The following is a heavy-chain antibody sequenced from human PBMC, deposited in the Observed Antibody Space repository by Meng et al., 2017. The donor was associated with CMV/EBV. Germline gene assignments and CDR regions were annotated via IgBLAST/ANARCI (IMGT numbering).Heavy chain of an antibody. V-gene: IGHV4-39*06. Sequence: RLHLQEERTVRVKLSNTLSLTCTDPGVSITISSSYWSWIRQPPGKVMEWIGSIYYSGSTYYNPSLKSRVTISVDTSKNQFSLKLSSVTAADTAVYYCARGGIAAAGLHWGQGTLVTVSS. CDR3: ARGGIAAAGLH. CDR1: GVSITISSSY. J-gene: IGHJ4*02. D-gene: IGHD6-13*01. CDR2: IYYSGST.